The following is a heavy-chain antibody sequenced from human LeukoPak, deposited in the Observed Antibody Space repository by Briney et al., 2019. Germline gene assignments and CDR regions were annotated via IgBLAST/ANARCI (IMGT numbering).Heavy chain of an antibody. CDR1: GFTFSSYG. CDR3: ARDYGDYEPRYGMDV. V-gene: IGHV3-30*02. Sequence: GRSLRLSCAASGFTFSSYGMHWVRQAPGKGLEWVAFIRYDGSNKYYADSVKGRFTISRDNSKNTLYLQMNSLRAEDTAVYYCARDYGDYEPRYGMDVWGQGTTVTVSS. D-gene: IGHD4-17*01. CDR2: IRYDGSNK. J-gene: IGHJ6*02.